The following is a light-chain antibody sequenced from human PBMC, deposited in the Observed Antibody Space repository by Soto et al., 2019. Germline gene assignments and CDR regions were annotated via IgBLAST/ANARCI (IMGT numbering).Light chain of an antibody. V-gene: IGKV3-20*01. CDR1: QSVSSN. Sequence: EIVLTQSPATLSVSPWERATLSCRASQSVSSNLAWYQQKPGQAPRLPIYGASTRATGIPDRFSGSGSGTDFTLTISRLEPEDFAVYFCQQYGSSPTFGQGTKVDIK. J-gene: IGKJ1*01. CDR2: GAS. CDR3: QQYGSSPT.